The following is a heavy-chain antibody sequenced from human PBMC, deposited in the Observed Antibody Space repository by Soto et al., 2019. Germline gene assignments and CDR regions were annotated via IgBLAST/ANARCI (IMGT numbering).Heavy chain of an antibody. V-gene: IGHV2-70*01. CDR2: IDWDDDK. D-gene: IGHD2-21*02. CDR1: GFSLSTSGMC. Sequence: GSGPTLVNPTQTLTLTCTFSGFSLSTSGMCVSWIRQPPGKALEWLALIDWDDDKYYSTSLKTRLTISKDTSKNQVVLTMTNMDPVDTATYYCARIMSGDCYRSAHYFDYWGQGTLVTVSS. J-gene: IGHJ4*02. CDR3: ARIMSGDCYRSAHYFDY.